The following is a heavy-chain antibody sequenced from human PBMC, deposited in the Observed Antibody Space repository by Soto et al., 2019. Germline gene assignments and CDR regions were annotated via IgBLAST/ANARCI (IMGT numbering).Heavy chain of an antibody. D-gene: IGHD5-18*01. Sequence: GGSLRLSCAASGFTFSSYSMNWVRQAPGKGLEWVSSISSSSSYIYYADSVKGRFTISRDNSKNTLYLQMNSLRAEDTAVYYCAKESLSGYSYARDMVDYWGQGTLVTVS. CDR2: ISSSSSYI. J-gene: IGHJ4*02. CDR1: GFTFSSYS. V-gene: IGHV3-21*01. CDR3: AKESLSGYSYARDMVDY.